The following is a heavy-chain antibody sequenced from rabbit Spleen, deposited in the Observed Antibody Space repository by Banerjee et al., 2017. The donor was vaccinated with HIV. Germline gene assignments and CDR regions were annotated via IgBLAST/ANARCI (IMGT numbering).Heavy chain of an antibody. CDR1: GFTLSSYY. Sequence: HLKESGGGLVQPGGSLKLSCKASGFTLSSYYMNWVRQAPGKGLEWIGYIDPVFGITYYANWVNGRFSISRENAQNTVFLQMTRLTAADTATYFCARDTSSSFSSYGMDLWGPGTLVTVS. V-gene: IGHV1S7*01. CDR3: ARDTSSSFSSYGMDL. J-gene: IGHJ6*01. CDR2: IDPVFGIT. D-gene: IGHD1-1*01.